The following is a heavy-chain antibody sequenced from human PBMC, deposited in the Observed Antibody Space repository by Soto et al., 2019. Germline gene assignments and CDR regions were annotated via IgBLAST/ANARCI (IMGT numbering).Heavy chain of an antibody. D-gene: IGHD3-22*01. CDR2: IKQDGSEK. J-gene: IGHJ4*02. CDR1: GFTFSSYW. V-gene: IGHV3-7*03. Sequence: EVQLVESGGGLVQPGGSLRLSCAASGFTFSSYWMSWVRQAPGKGLEWVANIKQDGSEKYYADSVKGRFTIARDNAKSFLYLQMNSLRAEDTAVYYCARDISYSSGYSGYWGRGTLVTVSS. CDR3: ARDISYSSGYSGY.